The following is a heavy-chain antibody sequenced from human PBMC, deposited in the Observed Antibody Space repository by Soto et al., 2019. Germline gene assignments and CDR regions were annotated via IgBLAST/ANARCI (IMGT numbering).Heavy chain of an antibody. J-gene: IGHJ6*02. D-gene: IGHD1-26*01. CDR1: GYSFTSYW. CDR3: ARQVGATPEGDYYYGMDV. V-gene: IGHV5-51*01. Sequence: HGESLKISCKGSGYSFTSYWIGWVRQMPGKGLEWMGIIYPGDSDTRYSPSLQGQVTISADKSISTAYLQWSSLKASDTAMYYCARQVGATPEGDYYYGMDVWGQGTTVTVSS. CDR2: IYPGDSDT.